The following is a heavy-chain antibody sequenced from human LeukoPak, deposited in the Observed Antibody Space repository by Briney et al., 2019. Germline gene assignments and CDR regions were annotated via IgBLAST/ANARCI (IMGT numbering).Heavy chain of an antibody. CDR1: GGSISGYY. CDR2: IYYNGIT. Sequence: LETLSLTCAVSGGSISGYYWIWIRQPPGKGLEWIGYIYYNGITNYNPSLKSRVTISVDTSKNQFSLKLSSVTAAGTAMYYCARHLYSGYDRVFDYWGQGTLVTVSS. D-gene: IGHD5-12*01. CDR3: ARHLYSGYDRVFDY. V-gene: IGHV4-59*08. J-gene: IGHJ4*02.